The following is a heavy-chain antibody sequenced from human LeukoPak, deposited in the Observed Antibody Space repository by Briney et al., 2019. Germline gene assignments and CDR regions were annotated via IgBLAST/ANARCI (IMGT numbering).Heavy chain of an antibody. CDR3: ARDKIDVYCSGGSCYPVSYGMDV. D-gene: IGHD2-15*01. Sequence: GGSLRLSCAASGFTVSSNYMSWVRQAPGKGPEWVSVIYSGGSTYYADSVKGRFTISRDNSKNTLYLQMNSLRAEDTAVYYCARDKIDVYCSGGSCYPVSYGMDVWGQGTTVTVSS. CDR1: GFTVSSNY. V-gene: IGHV3-66*01. J-gene: IGHJ6*02. CDR2: IYSGGST.